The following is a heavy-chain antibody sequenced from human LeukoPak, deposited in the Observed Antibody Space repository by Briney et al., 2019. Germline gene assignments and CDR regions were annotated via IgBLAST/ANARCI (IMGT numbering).Heavy chain of an antibody. Sequence: ASVKVSCKASGYTFTDYFMHWVRQAPGQGLEWMGWINPNSGGTNFAQKFQGRVTLTRDTSISTAYMELSRLTSDDTAVYYCARGSVAGTRSLAAFDVWGQGTMVTVSP. D-gene: IGHD6-19*01. CDR3: ARGSVAGTRSLAAFDV. CDR1: GYTFTDYF. V-gene: IGHV1-2*02. J-gene: IGHJ3*01. CDR2: INPNSGGT.